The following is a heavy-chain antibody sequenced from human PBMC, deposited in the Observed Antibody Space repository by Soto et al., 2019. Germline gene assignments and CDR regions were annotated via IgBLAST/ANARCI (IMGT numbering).Heavy chain of an antibody. J-gene: IGHJ5*02. CDR2: IYYSGST. CDR1: GGSISSSSYY. V-gene: IGHV4-39*01. CDR3: ARRFLTYYYDSGVWFDP. D-gene: IGHD3-22*01. Sequence: PSETLSPTCTVSGGSISSSSYYWGWIRQPPGKGLEWIGSIYYSGSTYYNPSLKSRVTISVDTSKNQFSLKLSSVTAADTAVYYCARRFLTYYYDSGVWFDPWGQGTLVTVSS.